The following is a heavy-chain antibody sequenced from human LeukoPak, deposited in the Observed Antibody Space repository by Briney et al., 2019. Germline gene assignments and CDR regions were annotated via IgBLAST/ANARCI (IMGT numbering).Heavy chain of an antibody. D-gene: IGHD2-21*02. CDR3: ARSEPSTVGDTGY. Sequence: SETLSLTCAVYGGSFSGYYWSWIRQPPGKGLEWIGEINHSGSTNYNPSLKSRVTISVDTSKNQFSLKLSSVTAADTAVHYCARSEPSTVGDTGYWGQGTLVTVSS. CDR2: INHSGST. CDR1: GGSFSGYY. J-gene: IGHJ4*02. V-gene: IGHV4-34*01.